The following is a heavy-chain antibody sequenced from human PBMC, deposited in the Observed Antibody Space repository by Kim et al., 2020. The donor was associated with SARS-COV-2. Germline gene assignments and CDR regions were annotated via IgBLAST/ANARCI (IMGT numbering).Heavy chain of an antibody. CDR3: ARVSITMIVVGNDAFDI. V-gene: IGHV3-48*02. J-gene: IGHJ3*02. Sequence: GGSLRLSCAASGFTFSSYSMNWVRQAPGKGLEWVSYISSSSSTIYYADSVKGRFTISRDNAKNSLYLQMNSLRDEDTAVYYCARVSITMIVVGNDAFDIWGQGTMVTVSS. CDR2: ISSSSSTI. CDR1: GFTFSSYS. D-gene: IGHD3-22*01.